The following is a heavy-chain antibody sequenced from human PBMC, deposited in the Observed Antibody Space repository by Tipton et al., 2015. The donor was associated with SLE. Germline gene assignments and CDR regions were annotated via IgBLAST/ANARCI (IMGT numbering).Heavy chain of an antibody. Sequence: TLSLTCSVSGDSISSDRYYWSWIRQPAGKGLEWIGRIYISGSTNYNPSLKSRVTISVDTSKNQFSLKLSSVTAADTALYYCARLISAYDCNFDYWGQGTLVTVSS. V-gene: IGHV4-61*02. CDR3: ARLISAYDCNFDY. J-gene: IGHJ4*02. CDR1: GDSISSDRYY. CDR2: IYISGST. D-gene: IGHD5-12*01.